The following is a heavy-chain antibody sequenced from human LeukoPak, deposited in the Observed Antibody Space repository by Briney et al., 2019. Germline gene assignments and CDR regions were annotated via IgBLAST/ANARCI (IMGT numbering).Heavy chain of an antibody. CDR3: ARDAVGYSYGPARFDH. J-gene: IGHJ4*02. CDR2: IIPIFGTA. D-gene: IGHD5-18*01. V-gene: IGHV1-69*13. Sequence: SVKVSCKASGGTFSSYAISWVRQAPGQGLVWMGGIIPIFGTANYAQKFQGRVTITADESTSTTYMELSSLRSEDTAVYYCARDAVGYSYGPARFDHWGQGTLVTVSS. CDR1: GGTFSSYA.